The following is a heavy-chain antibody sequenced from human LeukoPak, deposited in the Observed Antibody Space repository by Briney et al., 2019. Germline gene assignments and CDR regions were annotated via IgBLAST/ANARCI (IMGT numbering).Heavy chain of an antibody. CDR2: ISSSSSYI. D-gene: IGHD2-15*01. CDR3: ARDGVVAATLDY. Sequence: GGSLRLSCAGSGFTFSSYSMNWVRQAPGKGLEWVSSISSSSSYIYYADSVKGRFTISRDNAKNSLYLQMNSMRAEDTAVYYCARDGVVAATLDYWGQGTLVTVSS. CDR1: GFTFSSYS. J-gene: IGHJ4*02. V-gene: IGHV3-21*01.